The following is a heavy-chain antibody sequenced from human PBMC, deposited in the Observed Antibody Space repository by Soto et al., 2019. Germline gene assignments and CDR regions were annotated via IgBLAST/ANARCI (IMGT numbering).Heavy chain of an antibody. Sequence: RGESLKISCKGSGYSFTSYWIGWVRQMPGKGLEWMGIIYPGDSDTRYSPSFQGQVTISADKSISTAYLQWSSLKASDTAMYYCARHRYCSSTSCYAGWGYGMDVWGQGTTVTVSS. D-gene: IGHD2-2*01. CDR2: IYPGDSDT. V-gene: IGHV5-51*01. J-gene: IGHJ6*02. CDR1: GYSFTSYW. CDR3: ARHRYCSSTSCYAGWGYGMDV.